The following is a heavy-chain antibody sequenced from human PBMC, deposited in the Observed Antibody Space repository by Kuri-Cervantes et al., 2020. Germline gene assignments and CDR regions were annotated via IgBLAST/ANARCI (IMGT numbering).Heavy chain of an antibody. CDR1: GGSGSFSDYY. CDR2: IHHSGST. J-gene: IGHJ5*02. D-gene: IGHD6-19*01. Sequence: SETLSLTCTSYGGSGSFSDYYWNWIRQPPGKGLEWIGRIHHSGSTYYNPSLKSRVTISVDRSKNQFSLKLSSVTAADTAVYYCARAPRGSGWYRGENWFDPWGQGTLVTVSS. CDR3: ARAPRGSGWYRGENWFDP. V-gene: IGHV4-34*01.